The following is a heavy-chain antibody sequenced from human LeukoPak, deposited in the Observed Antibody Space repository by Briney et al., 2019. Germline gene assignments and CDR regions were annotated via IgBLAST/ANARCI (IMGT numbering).Heavy chain of an antibody. V-gene: IGHV3-43*02. Sequence: WGSLTLSCAASGFTFDDYAIYWVRQGPGKGLEWVSLISGDGGSIYYADYVKGRFTISRDNSKNFLYLQMNSLRTEDTALYYCAKEDYSSSWYALDYWGQGTLVTVSS. D-gene: IGHD6-13*01. CDR3: AKEDYSSSWYALDY. CDR2: ISGDGGSI. CDR1: GFTFDDYA. J-gene: IGHJ4*02.